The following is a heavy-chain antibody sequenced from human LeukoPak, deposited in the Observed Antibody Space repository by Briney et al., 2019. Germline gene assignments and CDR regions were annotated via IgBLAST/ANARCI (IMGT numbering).Heavy chain of an antibody. J-gene: IGHJ4*02. Sequence: ASVKVSCKASVYTFTSYGISWVRQAPGQGREWMGWISPYNGDTNYAQKLQGRVTMTTDTSTSTDYMELRSLRSDDTAVYYCARDLTQDSYYGSGSPYYWGQGTLVTVSS. CDR1: VYTFTSYG. V-gene: IGHV1-18*01. D-gene: IGHD3-10*01. CDR3: ARDLTQDSYYGSGSPYY. CDR2: ISPYNGDT.